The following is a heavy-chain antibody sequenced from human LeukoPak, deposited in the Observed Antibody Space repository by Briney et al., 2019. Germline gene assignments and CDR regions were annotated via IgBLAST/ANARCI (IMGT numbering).Heavy chain of an antibody. CDR1: GGTFSSYA. Sequence: SVKVSCKASGGTFSSYAISWVRQAPGQGLEWMGGIIPIFGTANYAQKFQGRVTITADESTSTAYMELSSLRSEDPAVYYCAKAFRGGRDSSGWYMIGGDYFDYWGQGTLVTVSS. J-gene: IGHJ4*02. CDR2: IIPIFGTA. CDR3: AKAFRGGRDSSGWYMIGGDYFDY. V-gene: IGHV1-69*13. D-gene: IGHD6-19*01.